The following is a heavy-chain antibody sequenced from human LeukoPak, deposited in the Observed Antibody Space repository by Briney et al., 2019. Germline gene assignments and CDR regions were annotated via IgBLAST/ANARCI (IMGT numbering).Heavy chain of an antibody. V-gene: IGHV3-30*04. CDR3: ARDYYGSGSYLPTDY. D-gene: IGHD3-10*01. J-gene: IGHJ4*02. Sequence: SGGSLRLSCAASGFTFSGYAMHWVRQAPGKGLEWVAVISYDGSNKYYADSVKGRFTISRDNSKNTLYLQMNSLRAEDTAVYYCARDYYGSGSYLPTDYWGQGTLVTVSS. CDR1: GFTFSGYA. CDR2: ISYDGSNK.